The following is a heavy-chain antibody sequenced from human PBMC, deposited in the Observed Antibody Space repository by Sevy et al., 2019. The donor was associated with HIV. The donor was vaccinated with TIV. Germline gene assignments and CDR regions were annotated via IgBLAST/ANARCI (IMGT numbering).Heavy chain of an antibody. D-gene: IGHD3-22*01. Sequence: ASVKVSCKVSGYTLTELSMHWVRQAPGKGLEWMGTFDPEDDETIYAQKFQGRVTMTEDTSTDTAYMELSSLRSEDTALYYCATTKDYYDSSGYPFDYRGQGTLVTVSS. V-gene: IGHV1-24*01. CDR1: GYTLTELS. J-gene: IGHJ4*02. CDR2: FDPEDDET. CDR3: ATTKDYYDSSGYPFDY.